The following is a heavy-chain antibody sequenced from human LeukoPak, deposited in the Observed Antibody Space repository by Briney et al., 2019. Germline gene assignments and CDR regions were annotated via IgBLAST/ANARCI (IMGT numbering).Heavy chain of an antibody. CDR1: GFTVSSNY. CDR3: AREPGGCGFFDY. Sequence: GGSLRLSCTASGFTVSSNYMSWVRQAPGKGLEWVSVIYSGGSTYYADSVKGRFTISRDNSKNTLYLQMNSLRAEDTAVYYCAREPGGCGFFDYWGQGTLVTVSS. CDR2: IYSGGST. J-gene: IGHJ4*02. V-gene: IGHV3-66*01. D-gene: IGHD3-16*01.